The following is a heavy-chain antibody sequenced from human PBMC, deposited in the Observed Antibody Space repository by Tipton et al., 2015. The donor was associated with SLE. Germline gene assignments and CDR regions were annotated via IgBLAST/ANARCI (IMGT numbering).Heavy chain of an antibody. CDR1: GFTFSSYD. CDR2: ISSSSSYI. J-gene: IGHJ4*02. V-gene: IGHV3-21*03. Sequence: SLRLSCAASGFTFSSYDTNWVRQAPGKGLEWVSCISSSSSYIYYADSVKGRFTISRDNAKNSLYLQMNSLRAEDTAVYYCARDISSSGYYPGLGYWGQGTLVTVSS. CDR3: ARDISSSGYYPGLGY. D-gene: IGHD3-22*01.